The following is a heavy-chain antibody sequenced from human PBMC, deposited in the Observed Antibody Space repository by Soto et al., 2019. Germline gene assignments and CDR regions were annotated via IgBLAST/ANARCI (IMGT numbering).Heavy chain of an antibody. CDR3: TTDRGLNSGYDYADY. CDR2: IKSKTDGGTT. D-gene: IGHD5-12*01. CDR1: GFTFSNAW. V-gene: IGHV3-15*07. Sequence: EVQLVESGGGLVKPGGSLRLSCAASGFTFSNAWMNWVRQAPXXXXXXXXRIKSKTDGGTTDYAAPVKGRFTISRDDSKNTLYLQMNSLKTEDTAVYYCTTDRGLNSGYDYADYWGQGTLVTVSS. J-gene: IGHJ4*02.